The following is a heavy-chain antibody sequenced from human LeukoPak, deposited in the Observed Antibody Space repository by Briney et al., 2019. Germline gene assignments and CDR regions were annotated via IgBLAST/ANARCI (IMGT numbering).Heavy chain of an antibody. D-gene: IGHD2-8*02. CDR1: GYTFTDYY. J-gene: IGHJ4*02. CDR3: AREFCTGGGKCSKTCDY. V-gene: IGHV1-2*02. Sequence: ASVKVSCKASGYTFTDYYIHWVRQAPGQGLEWMSWINPNSGDKRYAQEFQGRLSMTSDTSMSTAYMELSSLRSDDTAIYYCAREFCTGGGKCSKTCDYWGQGTLVTVSS. CDR2: INPNSGDK.